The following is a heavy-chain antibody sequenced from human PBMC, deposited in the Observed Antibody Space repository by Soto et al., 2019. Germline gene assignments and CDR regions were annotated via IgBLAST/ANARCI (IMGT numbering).Heavy chain of an antibody. CDR2: IYPGDSDT. V-gene: IGHV5-51*01. D-gene: IGHD5-18*01. Sequence: GESLKISCKGSGYNFATYWIAWVRQLPGKGPEWMGIIYPGDSDTSYSPSFQGQVTISVDKSISTAYLQWNSLKASDTAVYYCARRGYSYGLDVWGQATKVTVSS. CDR3: ARRGYSYGLDV. CDR1: GYNFATYW. J-gene: IGHJ6*02.